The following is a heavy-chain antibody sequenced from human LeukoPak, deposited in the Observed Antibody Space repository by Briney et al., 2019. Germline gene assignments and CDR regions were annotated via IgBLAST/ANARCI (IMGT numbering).Heavy chain of an antibody. CDR3: ARPEVPGYWFDP. J-gene: IGHJ5*02. CDR2: ICTSGST. V-gene: IGHV4-4*09. CDR1: GGSISSYY. Sequence: SETLSLTCTVSGGSISSYYWSWIRQPPGKGLEWIGYICTSGSTNYNPSLKSRVTISVDTSKNQFSLKLSSVTAADTAVYYCARPEVPGYWFDPWGQGTLVTVSS.